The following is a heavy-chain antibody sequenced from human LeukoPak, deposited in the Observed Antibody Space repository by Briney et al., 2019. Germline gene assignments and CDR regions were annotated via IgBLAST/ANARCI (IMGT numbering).Heavy chain of an antibody. V-gene: IGHV1-69*05. CDR2: IIPIFGTA. Sequence: GASVKVSCKASGGTFSSYAISWVRQAPGQGLEWMGGIIPIFGTANYAQKFQGRVTITTDESTSTAYMELSSLRSEDTAVYYCARVVPAARNGGNWFDPWGQGTLVTVSS. J-gene: IGHJ5*02. D-gene: IGHD2-2*01. CDR1: GGTFSSYA. CDR3: ARVVPAARNGGNWFDP.